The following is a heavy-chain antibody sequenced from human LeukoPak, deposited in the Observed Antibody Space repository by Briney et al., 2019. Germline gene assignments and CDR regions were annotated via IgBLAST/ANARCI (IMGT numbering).Heavy chain of an antibody. J-gene: IGHJ4*02. CDR2: ISTSGTTT. D-gene: IGHD1-26*01. Sequence: GGSLRLSCAASGFTFSSYSMNWVRQAPGKGLEWLSYISTSGTTTYYADSVKGRFTISRDNAKNSLYLQMNSLRAEDTAVYYCARGYSGNFLIWGQGTLVTVSS. CDR1: GFTFSSYS. CDR3: ARGYSGNFLI. V-gene: IGHV3-48*04.